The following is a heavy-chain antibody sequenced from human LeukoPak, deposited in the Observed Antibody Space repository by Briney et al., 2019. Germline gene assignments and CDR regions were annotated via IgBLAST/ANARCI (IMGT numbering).Heavy chain of an antibody. J-gene: IGHJ4*02. CDR1: GGSISSYY. CDR3: AREDNSGWFDY. D-gene: IGHD5-12*01. Sequence: PSETLSLTCTVSGGSISSYYWSWLRQPPGKGLEWIGYIYYTGSTDYNPSLESRVTISVDTSKNQFSLELSSVTAADTAVYYCAREDNSGWFDYWGQGTLSPSPQ. CDR2: IYYTGST. V-gene: IGHV4-59*01.